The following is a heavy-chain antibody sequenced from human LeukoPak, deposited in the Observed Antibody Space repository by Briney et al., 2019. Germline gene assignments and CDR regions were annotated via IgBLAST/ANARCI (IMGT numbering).Heavy chain of an antibody. D-gene: IGHD6-6*01. CDR1: GYTFTSYY. V-gene: IGHV1-46*01. CDR3: ARDGPRIAALGEDFDY. Sequence: ASVNLSCKASGYTFTSYYMHWVRQAPGQGLEWMGIINPSGGSTSYAQKFQGRVTMTRDTSTSTVYMELSSLRSEDTAVYYCARDGPRIAALGEDFDYWGQGTLVTVSS. J-gene: IGHJ4*02. CDR2: INPSGGST.